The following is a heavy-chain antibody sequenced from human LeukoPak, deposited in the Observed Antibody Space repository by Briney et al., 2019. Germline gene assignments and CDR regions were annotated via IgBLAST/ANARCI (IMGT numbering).Heavy chain of an antibody. V-gene: IGHV4-39*07. J-gene: IGHJ5*02. CDR3: ARAGTMVRGVIITRGGNWFDP. CDR2: IYYSGST. CDR1: GGSISSSSYY. Sequence: SETLSLTCTVSGGSISSSSYYWGWIRQPPGKGLEWIGSIYYSGSTYYNPSLKSRVTISVDTSKNQFSLKLSSVTAADTAVYYCARAGTMVRGVIITRGGNWFDPWGQGTLVTVSS. D-gene: IGHD3-10*01.